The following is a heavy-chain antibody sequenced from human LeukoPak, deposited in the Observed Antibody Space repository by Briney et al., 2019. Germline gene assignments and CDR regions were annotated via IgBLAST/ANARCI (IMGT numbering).Heavy chain of an antibody. CDR2: ISGSGGST. CDR1: GFTFSSYA. CDR3: AKDRTAVVTLDAFDI. J-gene: IGHJ3*02. Sequence: PTGGSLRLSCAASGFTFSSYAMSWVRQAPGKGLEWVSAISGSGGSTYYADSVKGRFTISRDKSKNTLYLQMNSLRAEDTAVYYCAKDRTAVVTLDAFDIWGQGTMVTVSS. D-gene: IGHD4-23*01. V-gene: IGHV3-23*01.